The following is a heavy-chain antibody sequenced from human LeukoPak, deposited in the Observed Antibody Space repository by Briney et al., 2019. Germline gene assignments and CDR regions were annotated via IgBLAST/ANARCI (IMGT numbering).Heavy chain of an antibody. CDR2: INHSGST. J-gene: IGHJ5*02. Sequence: PSETLSLTCAVYGGSFSGYYWSWIRQPPGKGLEWIGEINHSGSTNYNPSLKSRVAISVDTSKNQISLKLRSVTAADTALFYCARHVWGDGPRRRYSWFDPWGQGTLVIVSS. CDR1: GGSFSGYY. CDR3: ARHVWGDGPRRRYSWFDP. D-gene: IGHD2-21*01. V-gene: IGHV4-34*01.